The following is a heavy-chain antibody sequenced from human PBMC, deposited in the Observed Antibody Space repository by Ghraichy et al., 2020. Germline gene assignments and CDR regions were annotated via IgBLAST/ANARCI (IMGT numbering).Heavy chain of an antibody. V-gene: IGHV4-59*08. J-gene: IGHJ5*02. CDR2: IFYRGNT. Sequence: SETLSRTCTVSGGSINNYYWSWIRQPPGKGLEWIGYIFYRGNTNYNLSLKSRVTMSVDTSKNQFSLRLTSVTAADTAVYYCARHDVVTVIARGFDPWGHGTLVTVSS. CDR3: ARHDVVTVIARGFDP. CDR1: GGSINNYY. D-gene: IGHD3-10*01.